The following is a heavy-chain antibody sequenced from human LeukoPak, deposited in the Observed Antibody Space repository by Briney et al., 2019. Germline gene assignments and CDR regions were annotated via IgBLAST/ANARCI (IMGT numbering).Heavy chain of an antibody. D-gene: IGHD3-16*01. CDR2: IQNSGTT. Sequence: SETLSLTCTVSGGSIRSGDYSWSWIRQHPGKGLEWLGFIQNSGTTYYNPSLKSRLTISAATSQTQFSLNLNSVTAADTAIYYCARRRDYQAYDHWGQGTLVTVSS. J-gene: IGHJ5*02. V-gene: IGHV4-31*03. CDR3: ARRRDYQAYDH. CDR1: GGSIRSGDYS.